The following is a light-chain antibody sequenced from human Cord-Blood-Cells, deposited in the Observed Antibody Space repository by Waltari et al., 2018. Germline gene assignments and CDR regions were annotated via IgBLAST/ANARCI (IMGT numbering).Light chain of an antibody. CDR1: SGHSSYA. J-gene: IGLJ3*02. CDR3: QTWGTGIWV. CDR2: LNSDGSH. V-gene: IGLV4-69*01. Sequence: QLVLTQSPSASASLGASVKLTCTLSSGHSSYAIAWHQQQQEKAPRYLMKLNSDGSHSKGDGIPDRFSGSSSGAERYLTISSLQSEDEADYYCQTWGTGIWVFGGGTKLTVL.